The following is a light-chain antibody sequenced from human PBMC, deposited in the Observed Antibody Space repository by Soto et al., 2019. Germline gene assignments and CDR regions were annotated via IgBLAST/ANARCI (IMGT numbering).Light chain of an antibody. Sequence: VLTQSPSASASLGASVKLTCTLSSGHRSYTIAWHQQQPEKGPRYLMTLNSDGSHRKGDGIPDRFSGSSSGAERYLIISSLQSEDEADYYCQTCGTGYVVFGGGTKHTVL. V-gene: IGLV4-69*01. CDR1: SGHRSYT. J-gene: IGLJ2*01. CDR3: QTCGTGYVV. CDR2: LNSDGSH.